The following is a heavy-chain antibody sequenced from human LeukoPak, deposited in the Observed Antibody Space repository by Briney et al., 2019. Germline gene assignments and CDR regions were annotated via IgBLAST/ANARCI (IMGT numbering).Heavy chain of an antibody. CDR1: GGTINNYY. Sequence: SETLSLACTVSGGTINNYYWSWIRQPAGKGLEWIGRIYTRGSTNYNPSLKSRVTMSVDTSKNQFSLKLSSVTAADTAVYYCARGRYCSADICSGGDAFDIWGQGTMVSVSS. J-gene: IGHJ3*02. D-gene: IGHD2-15*01. CDR3: ARGRYCSADICSGGDAFDI. CDR2: IYTRGST. V-gene: IGHV4-4*07.